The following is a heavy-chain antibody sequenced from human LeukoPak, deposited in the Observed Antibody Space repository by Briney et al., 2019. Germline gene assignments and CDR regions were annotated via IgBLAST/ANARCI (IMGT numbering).Heavy chain of an antibody. CDR1: GGSIRANSYY. D-gene: IGHD4-23*01. J-gene: IGHJ4*02. CDR2: LYYNGST. CDR3: ARHPRDDYGGFGLDS. V-gene: IGHV4-39*01. Sequence: SETLSLTCTVSGGSIRANSYYWAWIRQPPRKGLEWIGTLYYNGSTYLNPSLKSRVTISVDTSRNHLSLSLNSVTAADTATYYCARHPRDDYGGFGLDSWGQGILVSVYS.